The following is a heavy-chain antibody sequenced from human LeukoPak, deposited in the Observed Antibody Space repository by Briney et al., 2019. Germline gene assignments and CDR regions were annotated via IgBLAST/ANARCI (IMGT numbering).Heavy chain of an antibody. CDR3: ARHRGIVVVPAATDFDY. V-gene: IGHV4-59*08. Sequence: SETLSLTCTVSGGSISSYYWGWIRQPPGKGLEGIGYIYYSGSTNYHPSLKSRVTISVDTSKNQFSLKLSSVTAADTAVYYCARHRGIVVVPAATDFDYWGQGTLVTVSS. CDR2: IYYSGST. D-gene: IGHD2-2*01. CDR1: GGSISSYY. J-gene: IGHJ4*02.